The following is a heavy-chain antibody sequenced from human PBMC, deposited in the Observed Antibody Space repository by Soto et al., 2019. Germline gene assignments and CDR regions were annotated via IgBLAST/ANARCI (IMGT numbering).Heavy chain of an antibody. CDR2: INPNSGGT. V-gene: IGHV1-2*02. Sequence: ASVKVSCKASGYTFTGYYMHWVRQAPGQGLEWMGWINPNSGGTNYAQKFQGRVTMTRDTSISTAYMELSRLRSDDTAVDYCARAVAGRYYYYYYGMDVWGQGTTVTVSS. J-gene: IGHJ6*02. CDR3: ARAVAGRYYYYYYGMDV. CDR1: GYTFTGYY. D-gene: IGHD6-19*01.